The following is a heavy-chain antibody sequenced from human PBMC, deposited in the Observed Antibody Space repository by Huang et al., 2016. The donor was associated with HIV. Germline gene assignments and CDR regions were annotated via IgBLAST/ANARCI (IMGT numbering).Heavy chain of an antibody. D-gene: IGHD6-19*01. V-gene: IGHV1-18*04. CDR2: IGPNSAKT. Sequence: HVQLVQSGADVKKPGASVKVSCKASGYTFDSYGINWVRQAPGQGLEWRGWIGPNSAKTNHAQQLQGRVTMTTDTTTSTAYMELRILTSDDTAVYYCARDATGYGTGWSTEFDYWGQGTLVTVSS. CDR1: GYTFDSYG. J-gene: IGHJ4*02. CDR3: ARDATGYGTGWSTEFDY.